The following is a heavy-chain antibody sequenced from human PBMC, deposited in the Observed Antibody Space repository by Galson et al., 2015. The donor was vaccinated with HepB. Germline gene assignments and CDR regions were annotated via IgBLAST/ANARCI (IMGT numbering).Heavy chain of an antibody. J-gene: IGHJ4*02. CDR3: ARVPTSSTYFDY. CDR2: IIPIFGTA. D-gene: IGHD2-2*01. V-gene: IGHV1-69*13. CDR1: GGTFSSYA. Sequence: SVKVSCKASGGTFSSYAISWVRQAPGHGLEWMGGIIPIFGTANYAQKFQGRVTITADESTSTAYMELSSLRSEDTAVYHCARVPTSSTYFDYWGQGTLVTVSS.